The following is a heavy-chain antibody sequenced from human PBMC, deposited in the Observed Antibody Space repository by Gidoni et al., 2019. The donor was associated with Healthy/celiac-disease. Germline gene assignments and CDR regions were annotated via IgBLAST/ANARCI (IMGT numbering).Heavy chain of an antibody. CDR1: GFTFSSYG. D-gene: IGHD2-21*01. CDR3: ARYSRPLGRNSGTLDY. J-gene: IGHJ4*02. V-gene: IGHV3-30*03. Sequence: QVQLVASGGGVVQPGRSLRLSCAASGFTFSSYGMHWVRQAPGKGLEWVAVISYDGSNKYYADSVKGRFTISRDNSKNTLYLQMNSLRAEDTAVYYCARYSRPLGRNSGTLDYWGQGTLVTVSS. CDR2: ISYDGSNK.